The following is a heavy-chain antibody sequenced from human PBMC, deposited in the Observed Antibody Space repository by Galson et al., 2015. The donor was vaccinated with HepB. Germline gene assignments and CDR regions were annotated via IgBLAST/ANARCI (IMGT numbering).Heavy chain of an antibody. CDR3: ARKRTEDCSGGSCYYGPYAFDI. Sequence: SVKVSCKASGVTFSSYAISWVRQAPGQGLEWMGGIIPIFGTANYAQKFQGRVTITADESTSTAYMELSSLRSEDTAVYYCARKRTEDCSGGSCYYGPYAFDIWGQGTMVTVSS. J-gene: IGHJ3*02. V-gene: IGHV1-69*13. CDR2: IIPIFGTA. CDR1: GVTFSSYA. D-gene: IGHD2-15*01.